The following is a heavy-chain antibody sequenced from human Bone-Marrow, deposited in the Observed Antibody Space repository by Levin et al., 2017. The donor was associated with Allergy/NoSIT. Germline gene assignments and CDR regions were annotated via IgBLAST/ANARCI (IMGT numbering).Heavy chain of an antibody. Sequence: SLPLSCAASGFPFRSSAMSWVRQAPGKGLEWVSAISGSGGSTYYADSVKGRFTISRDNSKNTLYLQMNSLRAEDTAVYYCAKPASTVTTSAITNWGQGTLVTVSS. CDR1: GFPFRSSA. CDR2: ISGSGGST. D-gene: IGHD4-17*01. V-gene: IGHV3-23*01. CDR3: AKPASTVTTSAITN. J-gene: IGHJ4*02.